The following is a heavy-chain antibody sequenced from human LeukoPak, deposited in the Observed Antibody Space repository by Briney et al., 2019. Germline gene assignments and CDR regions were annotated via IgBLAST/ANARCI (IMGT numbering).Heavy chain of an antibody. J-gene: IGHJ6*02. V-gene: IGHV3-21*01. Sequence: PGGSLRLSCAASGFTFSSYSMNWVRQAPGKGLEWVSSISSSSSYIYYAESVKGRFAVSRDNAKNSLYLQMNSLRADDTAVYYCARAGDILLVSYFHYYGMDVWGQGTTVIVSS. CDR3: ARAGDILLVSYFHYYGMDV. CDR2: ISSSSSYI. CDR1: GFTFSSYS. D-gene: IGHD7-27*01.